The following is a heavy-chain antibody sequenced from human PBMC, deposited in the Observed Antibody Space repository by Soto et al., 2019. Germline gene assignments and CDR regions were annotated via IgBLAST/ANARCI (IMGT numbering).Heavy chain of an antibody. Sequence: QVQLVQSGAEVKKPGSSVKVSCKASGGTFSSYTISWVRQAPGQGLEWMGRIIPIPGIANYAQKFQGRVTITADKSTSTASMELSSLRSEDTAVYYCARDDGYSSGWYGAFDYWGQGTLVTVSA. CDR2: IIPIPGIA. D-gene: IGHD6-19*01. V-gene: IGHV1-69*02. CDR1: GGTFSSYT. CDR3: ARDDGYSSGWYGAFDY. J-gene: IGHJ4*02.